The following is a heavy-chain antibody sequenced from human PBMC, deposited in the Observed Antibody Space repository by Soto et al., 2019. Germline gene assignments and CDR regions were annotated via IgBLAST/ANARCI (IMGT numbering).Heavy chain of an antibody. V-gene: IGHV5-51*01. Sequence: GESLKISCKGSGYSFTSYWIGWVRQMPGKGLEWMGIIYPGDSDTRYSPSFQGQVTISADKSISTAYLQWSSLKASDTAMYYCARLFSEVYSSSWYYFDYWGQGTLVTVSS. J-gene: IGHJ4*02. CDR2: IYPGDSDT. CDR1: GYSFTSYW. CDR3: ARLFSEVYSSSWYYFDY. D-gene: IGHD6-13*01.